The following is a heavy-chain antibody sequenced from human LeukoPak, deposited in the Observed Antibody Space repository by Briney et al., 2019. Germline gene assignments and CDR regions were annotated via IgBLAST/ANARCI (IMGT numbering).Heavy chain of an antibody. CDR3: AKDSGYDYFDY. V-gene: IGHV3-30*18. Sequence: GGSLRLSCAASGFTFSSYWMSWVRQAPGKGLEWVAVISYDGSNKYYADSVKGRFTISRDNSKNTLYLQMNSLRAEDTAVYYCAKDSGYDYFDYWGQGTLVTVSS. CDR1: GFTFSSYW. D-gene: IGHD5-12*01. CDR2: ISYDGSNK. J-gene: IGHJ4*02.